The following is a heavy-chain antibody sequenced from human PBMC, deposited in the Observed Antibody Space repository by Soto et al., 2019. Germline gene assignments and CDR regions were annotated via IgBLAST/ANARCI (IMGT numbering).Heavy chain of an antibody. CDR2: IYYSGST. D-gene: IGHD2-2*01. V-gene: IGHV4-59*01. CDR1: GGSISSYY. Sequence: SETLSLTCTVAGGSISSYYWSWIRQPPGKGLEWIGYIYYSGSTNYNPSLKSRVTISVDTSKNQFSLKLSSVTAADTAVYYCARSPPRYCSSTSCPSYWYFDLWGRGTLVTVSS. J-gene: IGHJ2*01. CDR3: ARSPPRYCSSTSCPSYWYFDL.